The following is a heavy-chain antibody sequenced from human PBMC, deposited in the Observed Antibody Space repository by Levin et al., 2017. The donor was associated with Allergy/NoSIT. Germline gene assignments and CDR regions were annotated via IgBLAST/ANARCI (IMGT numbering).Heavy chain of an antibody. CDR3: ARFTSGYLWSYFDY. V-gene: IGHV3-74*01. J-gene: IGHJ4*02. CDR2: INSDGSTI. CDR1: GFTFSSYT. Sequence: GGSLRLSCAASGFTFSSYTMHWVRQAPGKGLVWVARINSDGSTISYADSVKGRFTISRDNAKNPLFLQLNSLRAEDTAVYYCARFTSGYLWSYFDYWGQGNLVTVSS. D-gene: IGHD3-22*01.